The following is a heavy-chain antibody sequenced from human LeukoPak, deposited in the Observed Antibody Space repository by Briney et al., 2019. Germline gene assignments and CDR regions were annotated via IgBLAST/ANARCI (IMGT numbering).Heavy chain of an antibody. CDR2: ISGSGGST. CDR1: GFTFSSYG. Sequence: GSLRLSCAASGFTFSSYGMSWVRQAPGKGLEWVSAISGSGGSTYYADSVKGRFTISRDNSKNTLYLQMNSLRAEDTAVYYCAKSLRITMVRGVIIPDYWGQGTLVTVSS. J-gene: IGHJ4*02. V-gene: IGHV3-23*01. D-gene: IGHD3-10*01. CDR3: AKSLRITMVRGVIIPDY.